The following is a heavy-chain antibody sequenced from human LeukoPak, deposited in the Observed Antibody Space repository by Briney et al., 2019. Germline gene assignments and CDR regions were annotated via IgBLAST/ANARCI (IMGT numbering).Heavy chain of an antibody. J-gene: IGHJ4*02. Sequence: GGSLRLSCAASGFTFSDYYMSWIRQAPGKGREWVANIKQDGSEKYYVDSVKGRFTISRDNAKNSLYLQMNSLRAEDTAVYYCAREGWYYFDYWGQGTLVTVSS. D-gene: IGHD6-19*01. CDR1: GFTFSDYY. CDR3: AREGWYYFDY. CDR2: IKQDGSEK. V-gene: IGHV3-7*01.